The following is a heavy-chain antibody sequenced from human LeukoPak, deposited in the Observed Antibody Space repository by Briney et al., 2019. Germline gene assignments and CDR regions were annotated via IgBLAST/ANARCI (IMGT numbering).Heavy chain of an antibody. D-gene: IGHD2-2*01. J-gene: IGHJ3*02. V-gene: IGHV1-69*05. CDR1: GGTFSSYA. CDR3: ARELPDIVVVPAAPGPDAFDI. CDR2: IIPIFGTA. Sequence: SVKVSCKASGGTFSSYAISWVRQAPGQGLEWMGGIIPIFGTANYAQKFQGRVTITTDESTSTAYMELSSLRSEDTAVYYCARELPDIVVVPAAPGPDAFDIWGQGTMVTVSS.